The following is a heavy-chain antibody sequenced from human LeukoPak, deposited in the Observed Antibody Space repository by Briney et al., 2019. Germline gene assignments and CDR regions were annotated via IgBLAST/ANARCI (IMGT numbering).Heavy chain of an antibody. Sequence: GGSLRLSCAASGFTVSSNYMSWVRQAPGKGLEWVSVIYSGGSTYYADSVKGRFTISRDNSKNTLYLQMNSLRAEDTAVYYCAKGQLRGVIRGCFDYWGQGTLVTVSS. J-gene: IGHJ4*02. CDR3: AKGQLRGVIRGCFDY. D-gene: IGHD3-10*01. V-gene: IGHV3-53*01. CDR2: IYSGGST. CDR1: GFTVSSNY.